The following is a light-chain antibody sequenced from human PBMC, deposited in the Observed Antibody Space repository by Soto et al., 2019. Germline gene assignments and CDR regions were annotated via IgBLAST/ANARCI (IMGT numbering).Light chain of an antibody. Sequence: QSVLTQPASVSGSPAQSITISCTGTSSDVGSYNYVSWYQQHPGKAPKLMIYDVSNRPSGVSNRFSGSKSGNTASLTISGLQAEDEADYYCSSYTSSSTLVFGGGTKLTVL. CDR2: DVS. CDR1: SSDVGSYNY. V-gene: IGLV2-14*03. J-gene: IGLJ2*01. CDR3: SSYTSSSTLV.